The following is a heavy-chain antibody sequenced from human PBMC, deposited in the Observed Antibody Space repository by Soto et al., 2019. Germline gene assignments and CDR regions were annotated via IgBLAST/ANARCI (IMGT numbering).Heavy chain of an antibody. J-gene: IGHJ6*02. D-gene: IGHD6-13*01. CDR2: ISSSSSYI. Sequence: GSVRLSCAASGFIFTSYSMNWVRQAPGKGLEWVSSISSSSSYIYYADSVKGRFTISRDNAKNSLYLQMSSLRAEDTAVYYCASDSGSSSDYYGMDVWGQGTTVTVSS. V-gene: IGHV3-21*01. CDR1: GFIFTSYS. CDR3: ASDSGSSSDYYGMDV.